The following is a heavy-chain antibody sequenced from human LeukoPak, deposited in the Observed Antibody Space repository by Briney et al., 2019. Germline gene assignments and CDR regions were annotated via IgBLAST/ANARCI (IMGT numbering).Heavy chain of an antibody. J-gene: IGHJ4*02. Sequence: SETLSLTCAVYSGSFSGYYWSWIRQPPGKGLEWIGEINHSGSTNYNPSLKSRVTISVDTSKNQFSLKLSSVTAADTAVYYCARSYDILTGYLSVSRKPNDYWGQGTLVTVSS. V-gene: IGHV4-34*01. CDR2: INHSGST. D-gene: IGHD3-9*01. CDR1: SGSFSGYY. CDR3: ARSYDILTGYLSVSRKPNDY.